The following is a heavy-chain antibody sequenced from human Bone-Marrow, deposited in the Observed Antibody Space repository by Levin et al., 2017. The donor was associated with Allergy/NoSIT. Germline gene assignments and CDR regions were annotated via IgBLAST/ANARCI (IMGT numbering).Heavy chain of an antibody. J-gene: IGHJ4*02. V-gene: IGHV4-39*07. Sequence: SQTLSLTCTVSRGSISSSSYYWGWIRQPPGKGLEWIGSIYYNGRTYYNPSLNSRVTISVDTSKNHFSLKLTSVTAADTAVYYCATTGTSVTTLMDYWGQGTLVTVSS. D-gene: IGHD4-11*01. CDR1: RGSISSSSYY. CDR3: ATTGTSVTTLMDY. CDR2: IYYNGRT.